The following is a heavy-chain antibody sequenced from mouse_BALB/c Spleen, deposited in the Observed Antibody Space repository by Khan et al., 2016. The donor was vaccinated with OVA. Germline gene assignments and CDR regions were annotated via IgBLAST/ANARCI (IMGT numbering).Heavy chain of an antibody. J-gene: IGHJ2*01. CDR3: TRSYDSYYFDY. CDR2: IYPGNSDT. D-gene: IGHD2-4*01. Sequence: MQLEESGAVLARPGASVKMSCKASGYSFTTYWMHWIKQRPGQGLEWIGAIYPGNSDTRYNQKFKGKAKLTAVTSATTAYMDLSSLTNEDSAVYYCTRSYDSYYFDYWGQVTTLTVSS. CDR1: GYSFTTYW. V-gene: IGHV1-5*01.